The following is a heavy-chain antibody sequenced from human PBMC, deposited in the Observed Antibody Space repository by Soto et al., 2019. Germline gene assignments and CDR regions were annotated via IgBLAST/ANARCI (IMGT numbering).Heavy chain of an antibody. D-gene: IGHD2-21*01. Sequence: QVELQESGPGLVRPSETLSLTCTVSGGSISTGSNYWTWIRQRPGKGLEWFGYIYNTGSTFYNPSRKSRVTISIDKSKYQFPLKGSSVTAADTARYYCAREGTGPLFGAFDIWGQGAMVTVSS. CDR1: GGSISTGSNY. J-gene: IGHJ3*02. CDR2: IYNTGST. CDR3: AREGTGPLFGAFDI. V-gene: IGHV4-31*03.